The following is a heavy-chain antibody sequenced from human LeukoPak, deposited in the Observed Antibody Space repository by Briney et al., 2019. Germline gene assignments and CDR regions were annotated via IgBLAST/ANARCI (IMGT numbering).Heavy chain of an antibody. V-gene: IGHV1-18*01. CDR1: GYTFTSYG. Sequence: ASVKVSCTASGYTFTSYGISWVRQAPGQRLERMGWISAYNGNTNYAQKLQGRVTMTTDTSTSTAYMELSSLRSEDTAVYYCAVLGGYNYASEYFDSWGQGTLVTVSS. CDR2: ISAYNGNT. D-gene: IGHD5-18*01. J-gene: IGHJ4*02. CDR3: AVLGGYNYASEYFDS.